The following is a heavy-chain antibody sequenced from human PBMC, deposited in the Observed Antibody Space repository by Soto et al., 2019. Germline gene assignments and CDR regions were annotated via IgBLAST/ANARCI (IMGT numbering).Heavy chain of an antibody. V-gene: IGHV5-10-1*01. Sequence: GESQKISCKGSGYNFTTYWSYWVRQMAGKDLEWMGKIDPSDSYTNYSPSFQGHVTLSVDKSVSTAYLQWSSLKASDTATYYCARQSRLYYNGMDVWAKGPRSPSP. CDR2: IDPSDSYT. CDR1: GYNFTTYW. J-gene: IGHJ6*02. D-gene: IGHD6-25*01. CDR3: ARQSRLYYNGMDV.